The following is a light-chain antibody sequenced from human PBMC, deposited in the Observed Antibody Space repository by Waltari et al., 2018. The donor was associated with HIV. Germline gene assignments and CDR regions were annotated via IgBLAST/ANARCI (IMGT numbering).Light chain of an antibody. Sequence: INCKSSRTILFDSNNKNYLAWYQQKPGQPPKVLIYWASTRESGVPDRFSGSGSGTDFTLTISRLQPEDVAVYYCQQYFSTPPTFGQGTRVGI. CDR3: QQYFSTPPT. J-gene: IGKJ1*01. CDR2: WAS. CDR1: RTILFDSNNKNY. V-gene: IGKV4-1*01.